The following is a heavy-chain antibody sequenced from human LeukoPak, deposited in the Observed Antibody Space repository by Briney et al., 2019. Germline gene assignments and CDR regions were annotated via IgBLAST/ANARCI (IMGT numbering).Heavy chain of an antibody. CDR2: IYFGGTT. D-gene: IGHD5/OR15-5a*01. J-gene: IGHJ4*02. CDR3: ARGDGVYVY. CDR1: GLSFNSCG. Sequence: PGRSLRLSCAASGLSFNSCGMHWVRQAPGQGLEWVSVIYFGGTTYYADSVKGRFTISRDNSKNTVYLQMNSLRVEDTAVYYCARGDGVYVYWGQGTLVTVSS. V-gene: IGHV3-53*01.